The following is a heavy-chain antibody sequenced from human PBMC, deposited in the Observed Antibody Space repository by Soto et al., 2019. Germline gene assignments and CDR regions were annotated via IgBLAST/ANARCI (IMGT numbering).Heavy chain of an antibody. CDR2: INAGNGNT. D-gene: IGHD5-18*01. CDR3: ARVGTWIQLWFFDRDLDY. J-gene: IGHJ4*02. V-gene: IGHV1-3*01. Sequence: GASVKVSCKASGYTFTSYAMHWVRQAPGQRLEWMGWINAGNGNTKYSQKFQGRVTITRDTSASTAYMELSSLRSEDTALYYCARVGTWIQLWFFDRDLDYWGQGTLVTVSS. CDR1: GYTFTSYA.